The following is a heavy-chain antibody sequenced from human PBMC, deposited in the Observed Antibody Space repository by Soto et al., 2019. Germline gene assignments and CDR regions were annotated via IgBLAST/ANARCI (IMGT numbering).Heavy chain of an antibody. CDR3: ARGRVSRPDAFDI. D-gene: IGHD6-13*01. V-gene: IGHV4-59*01. J-gene: IGHJ3*02. CDR1: GGSISSYY. Sequence: PSETLSLTCTVSGGSISSYYWSWIRQPPGKGLEWIGYIYYSGSTNYNPSLKSRVTISVDTSKNQFSLKLSSVTAADTAVYYCARGRVSRPDAFDIWGQGTMVTVSS. CDR2: IYYSGST.